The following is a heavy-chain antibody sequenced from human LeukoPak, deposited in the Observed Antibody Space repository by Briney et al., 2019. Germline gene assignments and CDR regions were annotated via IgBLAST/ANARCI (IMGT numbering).Heavy chain of an antibody. CDR1: GVSISSYY. J-gene: IGHJ3*01. Sequence: SETLSLTCTVSGVSISSYYWTWIRQPPGEGREGIGYIYYSGSTNYNPTLKRRGTITVDTSKNQSARKLRPVTAADTAVYDLARALQPRLYPFDLRRQGTMLTVSS. CDR3: ARALQPRLYPFDL. V-gene: IGHV4-59*01. CDR2: IYYSGST. D-gene: IGHD2-2*02.